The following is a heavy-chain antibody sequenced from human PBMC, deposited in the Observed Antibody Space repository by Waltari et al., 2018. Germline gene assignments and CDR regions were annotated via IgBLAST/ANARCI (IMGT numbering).Heavy chain of an antibody. CDR2: TYPGDSDT. V-gene: IGHV5-51*01. CDR3: ARRPEYYYDSSGYIRGAFDI. Sequence: EVQLVQSGAEVKKPGESLKISCKGSGYSFTSYWIGWVRQLPGKGLEWMGITYPGDSDTRYSPSFQGQVTISADKSNSTAYLQWSSLKASDTAMYYCARRPEYYYDSSGYIRGAFDIWGQGTMVTVSS. CDR1: GYSFTSYW. J-gene: IGHJ3*02. D-gene: IGHD3-22*01.